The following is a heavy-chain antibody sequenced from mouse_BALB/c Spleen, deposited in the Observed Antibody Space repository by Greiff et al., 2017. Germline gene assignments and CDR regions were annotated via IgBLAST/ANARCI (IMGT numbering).Heavy chain of an antibody. CDR3: VRKKGYYAMDY. CDR2: IWSGGST. CDR1: GFSLTSYG. J-gene: IGHJ4*01. V-gene: IGHV2-2*02. Sequence: VQGVESGPGLVQPSQSLSITCTVSGFSLTSYGVHWVRQSPGKGLEWLGVIWSGGSTDYNAAFISRLSISKDNSKSQVFFKMNSLQANDTAIYYCVRKKGYYAMDYWGQGTSVTVSS.